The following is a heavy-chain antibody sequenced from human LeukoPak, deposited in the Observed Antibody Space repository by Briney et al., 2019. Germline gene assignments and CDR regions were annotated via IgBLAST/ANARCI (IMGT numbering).Heavy chain of an antibody. CDR3: ARAQGSGWYYFDY. J-gene: IGHJ4*02. CDR2: ISHSGSI. CDR1: GFTFSSYA. Sequence: GGSLRLSCAASGFTFSSYAMNWVRQAPGKGLEWVSSISHSGSISYADSVKGRFTISRDNAKNTLYLQMNSLRAEDTAVYYCARAQGSGWYYFDYWGQGTLVTVSS. V-gene: IGHV3-21*01. D-gene: IGHD6-19*01.